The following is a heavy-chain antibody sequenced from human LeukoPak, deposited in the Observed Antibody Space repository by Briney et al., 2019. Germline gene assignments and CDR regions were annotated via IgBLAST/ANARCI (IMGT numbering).Heavy chain of an antibody. D-gene: IGHD4-23*01. CDR1: GYTFTGYH. CDR3: ARGWLAETTVVTPYNY. V-gene: IGHV1-2*06. J-gene: IGHJ4*02. CDR2: INPNSGDT. Sequence: ASVKVSCKASGYTFTGYHMHWVRQAPGQGLEWMGRINPNSGDTNYAQNFQGRVTMTRDTSISTAYMELSRLRSDDTPVYYCARGWLAETTVVTPYNYWGQGTLVTVSS.